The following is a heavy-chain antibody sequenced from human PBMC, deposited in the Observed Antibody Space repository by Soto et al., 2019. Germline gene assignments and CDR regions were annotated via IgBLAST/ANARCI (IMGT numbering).Heavy chain of an antibody. J-gene: IGHJ4*02. V-gene: IGHV1-69*01. CDR2: IIPIFGTA. Sequence: QVQLVQSGAEVKKPGSSVKVSCKASGGTFSSYAISWVRQAPGQGLEWMGGIIPIFGTANYAQKYQGRVTITADESTSTAYMELSSLRSEDTAVYYCASERGYNWNYRQSPFDYWGQGTLVTVSS. CDR3: ASERGYNWNYRQSPFDY. D-gene: IGHD1-7*01. CDR1: GGTFSSYA.